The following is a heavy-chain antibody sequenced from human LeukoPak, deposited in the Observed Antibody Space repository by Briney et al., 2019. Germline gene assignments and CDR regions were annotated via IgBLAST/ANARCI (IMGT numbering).Heavy chain of an antibody. CDR2: IIPILGIA. V-gene: IGHV1-69*10. D-gene: IGHD3-10*01. CDR1: GYTFTSYG. J-gene: IGHJ4*02. CDR3: AILETYYYGSGSYSDY. Sequence: SVKVSCKSSGYTFTSYGISWMRQAPGQGLEWVGGIIPILGIANYAQKFQGRVTIAADKSTSTAYMELSSLRSEDTAVYYCAILETYYYGSGSYSDYWGQGTLVTVSS.